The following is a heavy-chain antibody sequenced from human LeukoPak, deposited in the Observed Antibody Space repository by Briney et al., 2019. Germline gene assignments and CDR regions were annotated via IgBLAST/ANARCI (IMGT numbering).Heavy chain of an antibody. V-gene: IGHV4-59*01. CDR3: ARGQGLGKAGRFDY. J-gene: IGHJ4*02. CDR2: IYYSGST. D-gene: IGHD6-25*01. CDR1: GGSISSYY. Sequence: SETLSLTCTVSGGSISSYYWSWIRQPPGKGLEWIGYIYYSGSTNYNPSLKSQVTISVDTSKNQFSLKLSSVTAADTAVYYCARGQGLGKAGRFDYWGQGTLVTVSS.